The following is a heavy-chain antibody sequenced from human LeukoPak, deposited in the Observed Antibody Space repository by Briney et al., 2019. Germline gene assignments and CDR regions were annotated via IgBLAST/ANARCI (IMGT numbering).Heavy chain of an antibody. V-gene: IGHV1-58*02. Sequence: ASVKVSCKASGYTFTSYDINWVRQATGQRLEWIGWIVVGSGNTNYAQKFQERVTITRDMSTSTAYMELGSLRSEDTAVYYCAAGGGNSGLDYWGQGTLATVSS. CDR1: GYTFTSYD. CDR3: AAGGGNSGLDY. J-gene: IGHJ4*02. CDR2: IVVGSGNT. D-gene: IGHD4-23*01.